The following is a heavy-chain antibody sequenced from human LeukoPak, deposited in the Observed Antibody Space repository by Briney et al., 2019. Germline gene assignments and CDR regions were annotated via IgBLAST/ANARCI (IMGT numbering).Heavy chain of an antibody. CDR3: ASLSSGWYARIDY. CDR2: INHSGST. CDR1: GGSFSGYY. Sequence: PSETLSLTCAVYGGSFSGYYWSWIRQPPGKGLEWIGEINHSGSTNYNPSLKSRVTTSVDTSKNQFSLKLSSVTAADTAVYYCASLSSGWYARIDYWGQGTLVTVSS. V-gene: IGHV4-34*01. J-gene: IGHJ4*02. D-gene: IGHD6-19*01.